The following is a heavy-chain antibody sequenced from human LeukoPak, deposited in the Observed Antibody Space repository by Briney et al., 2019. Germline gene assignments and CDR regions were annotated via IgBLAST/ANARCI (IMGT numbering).Heavy chain of an antibody. CDR2: IRGSGGST. J-gene: IGHJ4*02. Sequence: GGCLRLSWAPSGLSFSSLAMSWVRQAPGEGLEWVSAIRGSGGSTYCADSVKGRFTISRDNSKNTLYLQMNSLRAEDTAVYYCAKDVVRGVMWYFDYWGQGTLVTVSS. CDR3: AKDVVRGVMWYFDY. CDR1: GLSFSSLA. D-gene: IGHD3-10*01. V-gene: IGHV3-23*01.